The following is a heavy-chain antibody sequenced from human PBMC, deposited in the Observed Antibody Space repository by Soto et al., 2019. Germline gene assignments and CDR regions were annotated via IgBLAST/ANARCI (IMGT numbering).Heavy chain of an antibody. CDR1: GFTFSNHG. Sequence: QVHLVESGGGVVQPGRSLRLSCAASGFTFSNHGMHWVRQAPGKGLEWMGVISYEGSEKYYAGSVKGRFTISRDNSKNTLYLQMDTLRAEETAIYYCVKDKGAAAGFDYWGQGILVTVSS. CDR2: ISYEGSEK. CDR3: VKDKGAAAGFDY. J-gene: IGHJ4*02. D-gene: IGHD6-13*01. V-gene: IGHV3-30*18.